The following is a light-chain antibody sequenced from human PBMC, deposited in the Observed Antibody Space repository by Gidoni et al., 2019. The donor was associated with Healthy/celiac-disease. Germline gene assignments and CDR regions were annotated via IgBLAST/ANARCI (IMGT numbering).Light chain of an antibody. V-gene: IGKV1-12*01. CDR1: QGISSW. CDR2: AAS. CDR3: QQANSFPRT. Sequence: DIQMTQSPSSVSASVGDRVTITCRASQGISSWLDWDHQKSVKAPKHLIYAASSLQSGVPSRFSGSVSGTDFTRTTSSLQPEDIATYYCQQANSFPRTFGGGTKVEIK. J-gene: IGKJ4*01.